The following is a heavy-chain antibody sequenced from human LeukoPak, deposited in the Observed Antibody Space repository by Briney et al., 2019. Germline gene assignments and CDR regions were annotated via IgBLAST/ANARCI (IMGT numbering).Heavy chain of an antibody. CDR1: GYSISSGYY. CDR2: IYHSGST. D-gene: IGHD6-13*01. CDR3: ARGGYSSSWPYYYYYYMDV. V-gene: IGHV4-38-2*01. Sequence: KASETLSLTCAVSGYSISSGYYWGWIRQPPGKGLEWIGSIYHSGSTYYNPSLKSRVTISVDTSKNQFSLKLSSVTAADTAVYYYARGGYSSSWPYYYYYYMDVWGKGTTVTVSS. J-gene: IGHJ6*03.